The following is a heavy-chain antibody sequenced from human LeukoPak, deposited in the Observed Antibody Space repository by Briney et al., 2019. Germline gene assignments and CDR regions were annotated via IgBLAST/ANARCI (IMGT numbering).Heavy chain of an antibody. J-gene: IGHJ5*01. CDR1: GASIRSADYF. CDR3: ARVRDDYGGYEPNFDF. Sequence: SQTLSLTCTVSGASIRSADYFWSWIRQPPGKGLEWIGYIYHSGTTFYNPSLQGRVLTSEDTSKNQFSLKLTSVTTADTAVYYCARVRDDYGGYEPNFDFWGQGILVSVSA. D-gene: IGHD4-23*01. CDR2: IYHSGTT. V-gene: IGHV4-30-4*01.